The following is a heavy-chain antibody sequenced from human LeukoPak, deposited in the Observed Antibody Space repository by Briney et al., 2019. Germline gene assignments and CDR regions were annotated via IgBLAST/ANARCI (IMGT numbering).Heavy chain of an antibody. CDR3: ARESGGSRGYSYGFDY. V-gene: IGHV4-34*01. CDR1: GGSFSGYY. Sequence: SETLSLTCAVYGGSFSGYYWSWIRQPPGKGLEWIGEINHSGSTNYNPSLKSRVTISVDTSKNQFSLKLSSVTAADTAVYYCARESGGSRGYSYGFDYWGEGTLVTVSS. J-gene: IGHJ4*02. D-gene: IGHD5-18*01. CDR2: INHSGST.